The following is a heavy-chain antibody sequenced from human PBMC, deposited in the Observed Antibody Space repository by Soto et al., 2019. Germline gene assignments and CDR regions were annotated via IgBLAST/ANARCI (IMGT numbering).Heavy chain of an antibody. D-gene: IGHD3-3*01. J-gene: IGHJ4*01. CDR1: GYTFSRRS. CDR2: NNAGNGNT. CDR3: AREGARITVFGVVYYFDY. Sequence: GASVKGSCKGSGYTFSRRSLHWARQAKGQRLEWMGWNNAGNGNTKYSQNFQGRVAITRDTSASTAYMELRSLRSDDTAVSYCAREGARITVFGVVYYFDYWR. V-gene: IGHV1-3*01.